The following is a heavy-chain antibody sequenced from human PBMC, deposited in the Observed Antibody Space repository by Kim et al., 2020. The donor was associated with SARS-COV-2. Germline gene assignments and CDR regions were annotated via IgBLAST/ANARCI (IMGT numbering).Heavy chain of an antibody. CDR2: IYYSGST. CDR1: GGSISSGGYY. D-gene: IGHD4-17*01. Sequence: SETLSLTCTVSGGSISSGGYYWSWIRQHPGKGLEWIGYIYYSGSTYYNPSLKSRVTISVDTSKNQFSLKLSSVTAADTAVYYCASCYGDSPTGYWFDPWGQGTLVTVSS. CDR3: ASCYGDSPTGYWFDP. J-gene: IGHJ5*02. V-gene: IGHV4-31*03.